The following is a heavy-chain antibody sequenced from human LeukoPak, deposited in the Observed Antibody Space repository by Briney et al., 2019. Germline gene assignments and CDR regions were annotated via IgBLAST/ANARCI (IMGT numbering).Heavy chain of an antibody. D-gene: IGHD2/OR15-2a*01. CDR1: GFTFSSCS. CDR3: ESMEGRFWYSDY. J-gene: IGHJ4*02. Sequence: GGSLRLSCAASGFTFSSCSMNWVRQAPGKGMEWVSFITSSSSNIYYADSVKGRFTITRDNAKKTLYLQMHSLIADDTAVYYCESMEGRFWYSDYWGRGKLVTVSA. V-gene: IGHV3-21*01. CDR2: ITSSSSNI.